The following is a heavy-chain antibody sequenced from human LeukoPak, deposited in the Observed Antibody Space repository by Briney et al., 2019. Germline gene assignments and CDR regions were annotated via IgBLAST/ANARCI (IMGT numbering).Heavy chain of an antibody. D-gene: IGHD4-17*01. CDR2: AYYSGST. J-gene: IGHJ5*02. Sequence: SETLSLTCSVFDGSISNYYWSWIRQPPGKGLEWIGYAYYSGSTNYNPSLKSRVTISVDTSKNQFSLKLSSVTAANTAVYYCARVRRGDYSGDYIGRFDPWGQGTLVTVSS. CDR3: ARVRRGDYSGDYIGRFDP. V-gene: IGHV4-59*01. CDR1: DGSISNYY.